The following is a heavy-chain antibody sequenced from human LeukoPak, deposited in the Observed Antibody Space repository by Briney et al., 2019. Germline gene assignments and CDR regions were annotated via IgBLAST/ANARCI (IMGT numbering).Heavy chain of an antibody. CDR3: TRGPAAGIRYFDY. J-gene: IGHJ4*02. D-gene: IGHD6-13*01. Sequence: SETLSLTCAVYGGSFSGYYWSWIRQPPGKGLEWIGEINHSGSTNYNPSLKSRVTISVDTSKNQFSLKLSSVTAADTAVYYCTRGPAAGIRYFDYWGQGTLVTVSS. CDR1: GGSFSGYY. CDR2: INHSGST. V-gene: IGHV4-34*01.